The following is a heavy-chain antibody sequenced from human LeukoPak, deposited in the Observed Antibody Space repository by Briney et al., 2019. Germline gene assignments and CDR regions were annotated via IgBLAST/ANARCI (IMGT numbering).Heavy chain of an antibody. Sequence: SETLSLTRTVSGGSISSGSYYWSWIRQPAGKGLEWIGRIYTSGSTNYNPSLKSRVTISVDTSKNQFSLKLSSVTAADTAVYYCARGTSSIAARPSRGTYYYYMDVWGKGTTVTVSS. CDR2: IYTSGST. CDR3: ARGTSSIAARPSRGTYYYYMDV. V-gene: IGHV4-61*02. D-gene: IGHD6-6*01. CDR1: GGSISSGSYY. J-gene: IGHJ6*03.